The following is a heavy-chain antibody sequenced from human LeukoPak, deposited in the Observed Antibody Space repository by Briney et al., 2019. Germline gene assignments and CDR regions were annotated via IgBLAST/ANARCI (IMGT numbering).Heavy chain of an antibody. D-gene: IGHD5-18*01. V-gene: IGHV3-23*01. CDR3: AKDKGDTAMANFDY. CDR1: GFTFSTYG. Sequence: PGGSLRLSCAASGFTFSTYGMHWVRQAPGKGLEWVSAISGSGGSTYYADSVKGRFTISRDNSKNTLYLQMNSLRAEDTAVYYCAKDKGDTAMANFDYWGQGTLVTVSS. J-gene: IGHJ4*02. CDR2: ISGSGGST.